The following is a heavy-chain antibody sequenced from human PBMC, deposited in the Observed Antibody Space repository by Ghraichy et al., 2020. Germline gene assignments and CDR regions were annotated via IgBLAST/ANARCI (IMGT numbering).Heavy chain of an antibody. D-gene: IGHD3-10*01. Sequence: SLDISCAASGFTFDDYAMHWVRQAPGKGLEWVSGISWNSGSIGYADSVKGRFTISRDNAKNSLYLQMNSLRAEDTALYYCAKGGSGTQSLDYWGQGTLVTVSS. J-gene: IGHJ4*02. CDR1: GFTFDDYA. V-gene: IGHV3-9*01. CDR3: AKGGSGTQSLDY. CDR2: ISWNSGSI.